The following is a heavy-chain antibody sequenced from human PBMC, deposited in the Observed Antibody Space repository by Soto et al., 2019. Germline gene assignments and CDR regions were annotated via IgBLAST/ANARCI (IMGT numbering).Heavy chain of an antibody. CDR1: GFTFSNAW. J-gene: IGHJ4*02. D-gene: IGHD3-3*01. Sequence: AGGSLRLSCAASGFTFSNAWMNWVRQAPGKGLEWVSAISGSGGSTYYADSVKGRFTISRDNSKNTLYLQMNSLRAEDTAVYYCAKQGRITIFGGGNYWGQGTLVTVSS. V-gene: IGHV3-23*01. CDR3: AKQGRITIFGGGNY. CDR2: ISGSGGST.